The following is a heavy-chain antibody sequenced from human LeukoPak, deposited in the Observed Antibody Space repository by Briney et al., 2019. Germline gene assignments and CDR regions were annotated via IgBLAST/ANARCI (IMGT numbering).Heavy chain of an antibody. V-gene: IGHV3-53*01. CDR3: ARELERIDAFDI. Sequence: GGSLRLSCAASGFTVNNNYMTWVRQAPGKGLEWVSVLYSNNITYYADSVKGRFTISRDSSKNTLYLQMNSLRAEDTAVYYCARELERIDAFDIWGQGTMVTVSS. CDR2: LYSNNIT. J-gene: IGHJ3*02. CDR1: GFTVNNNY. D-gene: IGHD1-1*01.